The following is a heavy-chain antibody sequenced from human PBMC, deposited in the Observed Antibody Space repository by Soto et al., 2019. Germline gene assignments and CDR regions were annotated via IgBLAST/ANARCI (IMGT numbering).Heavy chain of an antibody. J-gene: IGHJ5*02. V-gene: IGHV4-31*03. CDR2: IYYSGST. CDR3: ARDSGGQFDP. D-gene: IGHD3-16*01. CDR1: GGSISSGGYY. Sequence: RLSRTCTVSGGSISSGGYYWSWIRQHPGKGLEWIGYIYYSGSTYYNPSLKSRVTISVDTSKNQFSLKLSSVTAADTAVYYCARDSGGQFDPWGQGTLVTVSS.